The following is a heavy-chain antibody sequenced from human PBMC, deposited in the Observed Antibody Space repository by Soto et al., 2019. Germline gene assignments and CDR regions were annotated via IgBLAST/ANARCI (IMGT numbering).Heavy chain of an antibody. CDR3: ARLLNLDRAYGMDV. Sequence: SETLSLTCTVSGGSISSYSWSWIRQPPGKGLEWIGCIYYSGSTNYNPSLKSRVTISVDTSKSQFSLKLSSVTAADTAVYYCARLLNLDRAYGMDVWGQGTTVTV. D-gene: IGHD3-10*01. CDR2: IYYSGST. J-gene: IGHJ6*02. CDR1: GGSISSYS. V-gene: IGHV4-59*01.